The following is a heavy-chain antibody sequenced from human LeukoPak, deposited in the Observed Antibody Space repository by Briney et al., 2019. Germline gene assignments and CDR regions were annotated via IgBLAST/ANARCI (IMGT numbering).Heavy chain of an antibody. Sequence: GGSLRLSCAASGFTFSSYWMSWVRQAPGKGLEWVGRIRNKANSYTTEYAASVKGRFTISRDDSKNSLFLQINSLKIEDTAVYYCARVGSSGWEDYWGQGTLVTVSS. D-gene: IGHD6-19*01. CDR3: ARVGSSGWEDY. CDR1: GFTFSSYW. CDR2: IRNKANSYTT. J-gene: IGHJ4*02. V-gene: IGHV3-72*01.